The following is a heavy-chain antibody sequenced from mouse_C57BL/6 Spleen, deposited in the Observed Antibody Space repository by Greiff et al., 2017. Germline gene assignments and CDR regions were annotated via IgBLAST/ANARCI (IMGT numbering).Heavy chain of an antibody. CDR1: GFSLTSYG. D-gene: IGHD4-1*01. J-gene: IGHJ4*01. Sequence: VKLQESGPGLVAPSQSLSITCTVSGFSLTSYGVDWVRQSPGKGLEWLGVIWGVGSTNYNSALKSRLSISKDNSKSQVFLKMNSLQTDDTAMYYCARELTGTAMDYWGQGTSVTVSS. CDR2: IWGVGST. V-gene: IGHV2-6*01. CDR3: ARELTGTAMDY.